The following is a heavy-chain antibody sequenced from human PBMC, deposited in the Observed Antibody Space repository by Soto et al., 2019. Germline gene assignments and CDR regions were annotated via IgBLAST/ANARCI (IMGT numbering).Heavy chain of an antibody. V-gene: IGHV3-30*15. J-gene: IGHJ4*02. D-gene: IGHD6-13*01. Sequence: QVQLVQSGGGVVQPGKSLRLSCAASGFIFNRYAFHWVRQAPGKGLEWVAQISYDGSSQYYGDSVKGRFTISRDNSNNTRFLHISSLRPEDTAVYYCARDPHAGLADYWGQGTLVTVSS. CDR3: ARDPHAGLADY. CDR1: GFIFNRYA. CDR2: ISYDGSSQ.